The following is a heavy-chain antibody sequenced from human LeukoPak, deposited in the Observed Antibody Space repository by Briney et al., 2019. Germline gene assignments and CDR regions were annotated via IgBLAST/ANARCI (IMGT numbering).Heavy chain of an antibody. V-gene: IGHV3-23*01. D-gene: IGHD1-1*01. Sequence: GGSLRLSCAASGFTFSSYAMHWVRQAPGKGLEWVSTISGSSNTYYADSVKGRFTISRDTSNNTLFLQMNSLSAEDTALYYCAKRNWNDFDFWGQGTQVTVSS. CDR3: AKRNWNDFDF. J-gene: IGHJ4*02. CDR2: ISGSSNT. CDR1: GFTFSSYA.